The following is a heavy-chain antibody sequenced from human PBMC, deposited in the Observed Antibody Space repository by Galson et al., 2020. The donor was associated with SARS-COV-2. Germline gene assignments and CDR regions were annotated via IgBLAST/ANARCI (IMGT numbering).Heavy chain of an antibody. Sequence: SETLSLTCAVYGGSFSGYAWTWIRQSPGKGLEWIGQINDSGNTKYNPSLSSRVTISRDTSKIQFSLKLDSVTAADTAVYYCARGAPGYWGQGTLVTVSS. CDR3: ARGAPGY. V-gene: IGHV4-34*01. J-gene: IGHJ4*02. CDR1: GGSFSGYA. CDR2: INDSGNT.